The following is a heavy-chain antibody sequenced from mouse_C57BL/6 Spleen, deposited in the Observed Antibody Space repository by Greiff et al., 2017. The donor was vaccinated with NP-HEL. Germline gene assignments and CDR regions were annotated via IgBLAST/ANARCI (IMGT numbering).Heavy chain of an antibody. V-gene: IGHV10-1*01. D-gene: IGHD2-1*01. J-gene: IGHJ2*01. CDR1: GFSFNTYA. CDR2: IRSKSNNYAT. CDR3: VRHGNYVGFDY. Sequence: EVQGVESGGGLVQPKGSLKLSCAASGFSFNTYAMNWVRQAPGKGLEWVARIRSKSNNYATYYADSVKDRFTISRDDSESMLYLQMNNLKTEDTAMYYCVRHGNYVGFDYWGQGTTLTVSS.